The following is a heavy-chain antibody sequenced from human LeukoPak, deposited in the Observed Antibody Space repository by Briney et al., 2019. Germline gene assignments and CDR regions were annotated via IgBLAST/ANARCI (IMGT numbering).Heavy chain of an antibody. CDR3: AFRSGNYYDY. D-gene: IGHD1-26*01. CDR1: GFTIGRSA. V-gene: IGHV3-23*01. Sequence: GGSLRLSCAASGFTIGRSAMSWVRQAPGKGLEWVSGINGGGTYYANSVKGRFTISRDNSENMLYLQMNSLRAEDTAIYYCAFRSGNYYDYWGQGTLVTVSS. J-gene: IGHJ4*02. CDR2: INGGGT.